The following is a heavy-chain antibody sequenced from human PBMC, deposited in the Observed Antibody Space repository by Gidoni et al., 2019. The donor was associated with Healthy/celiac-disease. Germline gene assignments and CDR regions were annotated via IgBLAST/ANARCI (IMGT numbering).Heavy chain of an antibody. D-gene: IGHD2-15*01. CDR2: ISSSSSYI. CDR3: ARDQIPCSGGHDY. CDR1: GSTFSSYS. V-gene: IGHV3-21*01. J-gene: IGHJ4*02. Sequence: EVQLVASVGGLVKPGGSLSLSCAASGSTFSSYSMNWVRQAPGKGLAWVSSISSSSSYIDYADSVKGRFTISRDNAKNSLYLQMNSLRAEDTAVYYCARDQIPCSGGHDYWGQGTLVTVSS.